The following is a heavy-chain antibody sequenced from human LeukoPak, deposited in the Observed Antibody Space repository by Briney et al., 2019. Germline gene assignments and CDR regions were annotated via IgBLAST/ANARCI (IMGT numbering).Heavy chain of an antibody. CDR1: RFTFRRYN. V-gene: IGHV3-66*01. D-gene: IGHD3-10*01. Sequence: GGSLRLSCAAFRFTFRRYNINWVRQAPGKGLEWVSVIYSGGSTYYADSVKGRFTISRDNSKNTLYLQMNSLRAEDTAVYYCARGGSRYFHNWGQGTLVTVST. CDR3: ARGGSRYFHN. J-gene: IGHJ4*02. CDR2: IYSGGST.